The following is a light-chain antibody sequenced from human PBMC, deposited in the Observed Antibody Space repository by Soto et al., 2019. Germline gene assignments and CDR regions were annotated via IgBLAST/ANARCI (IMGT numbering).Light chain of an antibody. CDR2: GAS. CDR3: QQYGNSPRFT. Sequence: IVLTQSPGTVSLSPGERATLSCRASQGVSSNSLAWYQQKPGQAPRLLIYGASSRATGIPDRFSASGSGTDFTLTINRLEPEDFALYYCQQYGNSPRFTFGPGTKVEI. CDR1: QGVSSNS. V-gene: IGKV3-20*01. J-gene: IGKJ3*01.